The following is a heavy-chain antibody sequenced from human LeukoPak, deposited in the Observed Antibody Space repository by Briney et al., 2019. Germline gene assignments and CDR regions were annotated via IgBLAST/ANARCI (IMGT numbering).Heavy chain of an antibody. CDR2: ISYDGSNK. J-gene: IGHJ4*02. V-gene: IGHV3-30*18. CDR1: GFTFSSYG. CDR3: AKSSGYSGYDYCDY. Sequence: GRSLRLSCAASGFTFSSYGMHWVRQAPGKGLEWVAVISYDGSNKYYADSVKGRFTISRDNSKNTLYLQMNSLRAEDTAVYYCAKSSGYSGYDYCDYWGQGTLVTVSS. D-gene: IGHD5-12*01.